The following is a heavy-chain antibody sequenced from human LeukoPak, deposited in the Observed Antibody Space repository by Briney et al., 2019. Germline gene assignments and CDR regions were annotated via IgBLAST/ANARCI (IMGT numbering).Heavy chain of an antibody. CDR2: INQDGNDK. V-gene: IGHV3-7*03. CDR1: GFTFSNYW. D-gene: IGHD3-10*01. Sequence: TRGSLRLSCAASGFTFSNYWMTWIRQAPGKGLEWVANINQDGNDKYYVDSVKGRFTISRDNTKSSVFLQMNSLRAEDTAVYYCAVTRTRGDHWGQGTLVTVSS. J-gene: IGHJ4*02. CDR3: AVTRTRGDH.